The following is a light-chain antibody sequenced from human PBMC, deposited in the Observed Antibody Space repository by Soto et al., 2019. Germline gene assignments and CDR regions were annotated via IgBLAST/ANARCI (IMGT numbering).Light chain of an antibody. CDR2: GAS. CDR3: QHYNNWPPSWT. Sequence: EIVMTQSPATLSVSPGERATLSCRASQSVSSNLAWYQQKPGQAPRLLIYGASTRATGIPARFSGSGSGTAFTLTISSLQSEDFAVYYCQHYNNWPPSWTFGQGTKVEI. CDR1: QSVSSN. J-gene: IGKJ1*01. V-gene: IGKV3-15*01.